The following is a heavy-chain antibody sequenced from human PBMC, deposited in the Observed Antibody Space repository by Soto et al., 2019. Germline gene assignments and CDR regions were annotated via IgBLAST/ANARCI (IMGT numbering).Heavy chain of an antibody. CDR3: ARAEDIVVVVAAISLDY. D-gene: IGHD2-15*01. V-gene: IGHV3-21*01. CDR1: GFTFSSYS. Sequence: EVQLVESGGGLVKPGGSLRLSCAASGFTFSSYSMNWVRQAPGKGLEWVSSISSSSSYIYYADSVKGRFTISRDNAKNSLYLQMNSLRAEDTAVYYCARAEDIVVVVAAISLDYWGQGTLVTVSS. J-gene: IGHJ4*02. CDR2: ISSSSSYI.